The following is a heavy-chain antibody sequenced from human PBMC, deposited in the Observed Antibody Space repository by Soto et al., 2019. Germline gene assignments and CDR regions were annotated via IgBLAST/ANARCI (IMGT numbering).Heavy chain of an antibody. V-gene: IGHV3-23*01. CDR2: ISSTGGTT. J-gene: IGHJ4*02. CDR1: GFTFSNFG. Sequence: GGSLRLSCAASGFTFSNFGMSWVRQPPGKGLEWVSAISSTGGTTYYADSVKGRFTISRDNSKNTLSLQMNSLRVEDTAVYYCSNHRAAAGDLGDYWGQGTLVTVSS. CDR3: SNHRAAAGDLGDY. D-gene: IGHD6-13*01.